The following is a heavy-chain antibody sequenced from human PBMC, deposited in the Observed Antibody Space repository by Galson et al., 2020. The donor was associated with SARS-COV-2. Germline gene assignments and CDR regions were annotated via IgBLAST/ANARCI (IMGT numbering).Heavy chain of an antibody. CDR3: ASPYLAAASFFGAFDI. J-gene: IGHJ3*02. D-gene: IGHD6-13*01. V-gene: IGHV3-48*03. Sequence: GESLKISCAGSGFSFSDYEMNWVRHGPGKGLEWVSYISSSGTNIYYADSVKGRFTISRDNAKNSLNLQMTSLRAEDTAIYYCASPYLAAASFFGAFDIWGPGTMVTVSS. CDR1: GFSFSDYE. CDR2: ISSSGTNI.